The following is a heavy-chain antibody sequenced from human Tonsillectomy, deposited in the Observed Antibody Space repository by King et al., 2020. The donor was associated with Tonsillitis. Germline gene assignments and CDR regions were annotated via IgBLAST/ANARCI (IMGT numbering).Heavy chain of an antibody. V-gene: IGHV3-64D*06. CDR2: ISSNGGST. J-gene: IGHJ3*02. CDR3: AKVKLGFGGVIADAFDI. Sequence: VQLVESGGGLVQPGGSLRLSCSASGFTFSSYAMHWVRQAPGKGLEYVSAISSNGGSTYYADSVKGRFTSSRDNSKNTLYLQMSSLRAEDTAVYYCAKVKLGFGGVIADAFDIWGQGTMITVSS. D-gene: IGHD3-16*02. CDR1: GFTFSSYA.